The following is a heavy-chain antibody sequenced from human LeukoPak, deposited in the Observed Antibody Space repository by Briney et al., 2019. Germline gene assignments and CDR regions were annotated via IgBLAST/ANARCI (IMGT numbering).Heavy chain of an antibody. CDR2: ISSSGSTI. V-gene: IGHV3-48*03. CDR1: GFTFSSYE. CDR3: ARESDGMDV. J-gene: IGHJ6*02. Sequence: GGSLRLSCAASGFTFSSYEMNWVRQAPGKGLEWVSYISSSGSTIYYADSVKGRFTISRDNAENSLYLQMNSLRAEDTAVYYCARESDGMDVWGQGTTVTVSS.